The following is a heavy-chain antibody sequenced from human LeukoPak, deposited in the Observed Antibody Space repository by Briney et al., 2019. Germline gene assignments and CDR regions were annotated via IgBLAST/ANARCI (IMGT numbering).Heavy chain of an antibody. D-gene: IGHD5-24*01. V-gene: IGHV4-30-4*01. CDR1: GGSISSGDYY. Sequence: SQTLSLTCTVSGGSISSGDYYWSWIRQPPGKGLEWIGYIYYSGSTYYNPSLKSRVTISVDTSKNQFSLKLSSVTAADTAVYYCASSGGTRDGYNFDYWGQGTLVTVSS. CDR2: IYYSGST. J-gene: IGHJ4*02. CDR3: ASSGGTRDGYNFDY.